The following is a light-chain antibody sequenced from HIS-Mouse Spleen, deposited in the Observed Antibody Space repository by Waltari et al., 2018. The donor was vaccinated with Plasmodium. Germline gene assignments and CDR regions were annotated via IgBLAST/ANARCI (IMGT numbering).Light chain of an antibody. J-gene: IGKJ2*01. CDR3: QQRSNWMYT. CDR2: DAS. V-gene: IGKV3-11*01. CDR1: QSVSSY. Sequence: EIVSTQSPATLSLSPGESATLSCRASQSVSSYLAWYHQKPGQAPRLLIYDASNRATGIPARFSGSGSGTDFTLTISSLEPEDFAVYYCQQRSNWMYTFGQGTKLEIK.